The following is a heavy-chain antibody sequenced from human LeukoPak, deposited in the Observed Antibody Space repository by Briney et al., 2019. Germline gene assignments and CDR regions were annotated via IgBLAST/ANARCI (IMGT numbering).Heavy chain of an antibody. CDR1: GFTFSNYG. CDR3: AKGRGWEASYYYYYMDV. D-gene: IGHD1-26*01. V-gene: IGHV3-30*02. CDR2: IHYDGSNK. Sequence: GGSLRLSCAASGFTFSNYGMHWVRQAPGKGLDWVAFIHYDGSNKYYADSVKGRFTISRDDSKNTLYLQMNSLRAEDTAVYYCAKGRGWEASYYYYYMDVWGKGTTVTISS. J-gene: IGHJ6*03.